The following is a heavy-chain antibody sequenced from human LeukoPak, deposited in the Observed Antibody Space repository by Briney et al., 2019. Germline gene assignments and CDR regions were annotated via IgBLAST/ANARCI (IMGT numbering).Heavy chain of an antibody. Sequence: SETLSLTCTVSGGSISSYYWSWIRQPPGEGLEWIGYIYYSGSTNYNPSLKSRVTISVDTSKNQFSLKLSSVTAADTAVYYCARAAAYIDYWGQGTLVTVSS. CDR2: IYYSGST. D-gene: IGHD6-25*01. CDR3: ARAAAYIDY. CDR1: GGSISSYY. V-gene: IGHV4-59*08. J-gene: IGHJ4*02.